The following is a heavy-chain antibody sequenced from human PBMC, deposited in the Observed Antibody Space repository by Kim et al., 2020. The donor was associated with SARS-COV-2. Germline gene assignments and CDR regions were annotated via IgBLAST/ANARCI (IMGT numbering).Heavy chain of an antibody. J-gene: IGHJ3*02. CDR3: ARGGSGRSFLGYAFDI. V-gene: IGHV3-11*01. D-gene: IGHD1-26*01. Sequence: DSVKGRLTISRDNAKSSLYLQVNSLRADDTAVYSCARGGSGRSFLGYAFDIWGQGTMVTVSS.